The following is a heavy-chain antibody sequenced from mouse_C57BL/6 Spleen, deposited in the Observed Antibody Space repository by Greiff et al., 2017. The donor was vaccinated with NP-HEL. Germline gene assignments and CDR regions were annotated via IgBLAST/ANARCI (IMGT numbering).Heavy chain of an antibody. CDR2: IRYDGST. J-gene: IGHJ4*01. D-gene: IGHD3-3*01. CDR1: GYSITSGYY. V-gene: IGHV3-6*01. Sequence: EVKLQESGPGLVKPSQSLSLTCSVTGYSITSGYYWNWIRQFPGNKLEWMGYIRYDGSTNYNPSLNNQISITRDTSKNQFFLKLNSLTTEDTATYYCARGGDSYYYAMDYWGQGTSVTVSS. CDR3: ARGGDSYYYAMDY.